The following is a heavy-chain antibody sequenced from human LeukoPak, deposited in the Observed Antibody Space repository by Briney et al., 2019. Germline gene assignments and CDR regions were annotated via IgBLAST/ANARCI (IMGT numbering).Heavy chain of an antibody. J-gene: IGHJ5*02. CDR2: IIPILGIA. D-gene: IGHD2-15*01. V-gene: IGHV1-69*04. CDR3: ARDRGVVVVAATPKMNWFDP. CDR1: GGTFSSYA. Sequence: ASVKVSCKASGGTFSSYAISWVRQAPGQGLEWMGRIIPILGIANYAQKFQGRVTITADKSTSTAYMELSSLRSEDTAVYYCARDRGVVVVAATPKMNWFDPWGQGTLVTVSS.